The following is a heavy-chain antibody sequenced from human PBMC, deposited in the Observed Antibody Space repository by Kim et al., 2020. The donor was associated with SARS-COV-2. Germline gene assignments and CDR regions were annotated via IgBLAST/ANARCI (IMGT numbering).Heavy chain of an antibody. V-gene: IGHV2-70*01. J-gene: IGHJ4*02. D-gene: IGHD6-19*01. Sequence: SGPTLVKPTQTLTLTCTFSGFSLSTSGMCVSWIRQPPGKALEWLALIDWDDDKYYSTSLKTRLTISKDTSKNQVVLTMTNMDPVDTATYYCARGYSSGWSGDYFDYWGQGTLVTVSS. CDR2: IDWDDDK. CDR1: GFSLSTSGMC. CDR3: ARGYSSGWSGDYFDY.